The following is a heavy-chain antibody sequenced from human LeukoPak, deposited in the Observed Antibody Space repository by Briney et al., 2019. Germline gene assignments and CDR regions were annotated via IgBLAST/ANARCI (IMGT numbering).Heavy chain of an antibody. Sequence: GGSLRLSCAGSGFTFSDHFMSWIRQAPGKGLEWVSYFSGSGGNIHYADSVKGRFVISRDNTNNSLYLQLNRLRAEDTAIYYCAGGRIVSTGLGYWGRGTPVTVSS. J-gene: IGHJ4*02. D-gene: IGHD5/OR15-5a*01. CDR2: FSGSGGNI. CDR3: AGGRIVSTGLGY. CDR1: GFTFSDHF. V-gene: IGHV3-11*01.